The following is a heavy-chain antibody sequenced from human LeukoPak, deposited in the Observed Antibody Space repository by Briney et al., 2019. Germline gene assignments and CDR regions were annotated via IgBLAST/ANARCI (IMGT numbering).Heavy chain of an antibody. V-gene: IGHV3-21*01. CDR1: GFTFSSYS. CDR2: ISSSSSYI. CDR3: ARDLRDYYGSGPINWFDP. Sequence: GGSLRLSCAASGFTFSSYSMNWVRQAPGKGMEWVSSISSSSSYIYYADSVKGRFTISRDNAKNSLYLQMNILRAEDTAVDYCARDLRDYYGSGPINWFDPWGQGTLVTVSS. D-gene: IGHD3-10*01. J-gene: IGHJ5*02.